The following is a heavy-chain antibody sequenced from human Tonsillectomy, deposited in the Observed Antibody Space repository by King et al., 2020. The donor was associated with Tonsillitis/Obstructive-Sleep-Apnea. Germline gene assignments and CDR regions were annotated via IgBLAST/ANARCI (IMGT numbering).Heavy chain of an antibody. CDR1: GGSISSGGYY. CDR2: IYYSGST. CDR3: AGGRMAGYSRGWYISDGFDI. D-gene: IGHD6-19*01. Sequence: LQLQESGPGLVKPSQTLSLTCTVSGGSISSGGYYWSWIRQHPGKGLEWIGYIYYSGSTYYKPSLKSRVTISVDTSKNQFYLKLSSVTAADTAVYYCAGGRMAGYSRGWYISDGFDIWRQATMPTVSS. J-gene: IGHJ3*02. V-gene: IGHV4-31*03.